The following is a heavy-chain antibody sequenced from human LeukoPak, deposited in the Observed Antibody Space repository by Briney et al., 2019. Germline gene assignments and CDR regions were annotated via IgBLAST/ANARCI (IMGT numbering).Heavy chain of an antibody. Sequence: ASVKVSCKASGYTFTGYYIHWVRQAPGQGLEWMGWINPNSGGTNYAQKFQGRVTMTRDMSTSTDYMELSSLSSEDTAIYYCARDNSVGDNAWWFDPWGQGTLVTVSS. V-gene: IGHV1-2*02. CDR1: GYTFTGYY. CDR2: INPNSGGT. CDR3: ARDNSVGDNAWWFDP. D-gene: IGHD1-26*01. J-gene: IGHJ5*02.